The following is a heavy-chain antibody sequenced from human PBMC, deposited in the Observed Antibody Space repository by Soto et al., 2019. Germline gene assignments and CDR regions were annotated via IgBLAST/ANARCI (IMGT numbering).Heavy chain of an antibody. CDR3: ARGGYYDSTGYGFDP. J-gene: IGHJ5*02. Sequence: LQLQESGSGLVKPSQTLSLTCAVSGGSISSDAYSWSWIRQPPGKGLEWIGYIYHGGSTYYNPSLKSRGTISVDRSKNQYSLKLNSVTAADTAVYYCARGGYYDSTGYGFDPWGQGTLVTVSS. D-gene: IGHD3-22*01. V-gene: IGHV4-30-2*01. CDR1: GGSISSDAYS. CDR2: IYHGGST.